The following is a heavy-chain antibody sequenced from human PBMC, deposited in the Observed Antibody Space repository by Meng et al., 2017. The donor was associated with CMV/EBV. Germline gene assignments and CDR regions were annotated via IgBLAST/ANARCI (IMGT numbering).Heavy chain of an antibody. Sequence: SVKVSCKASGGTFSSYAISWVRQAPGQGLEWMGGIIPIFGTANYAQKFQGRVTITTDESTSTAYMELSSLRSEDTAVYYCASNVVPAAMDYYYCGMDVWGQGTTVPSP. CDR1: GGTFSSYA. CDR3: ASNVVPAAMDYYYCGMDV. V-gene: IGHV1-69*05. CDR2: IIPIFGTA. D-gene: IGHD2-2*01. J-gene: IGHJ6*02.